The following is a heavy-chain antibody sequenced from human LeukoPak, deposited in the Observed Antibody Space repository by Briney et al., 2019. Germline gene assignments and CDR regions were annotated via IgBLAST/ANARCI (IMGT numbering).Heavy chain of an antibody. CDR3: VRDAEWSDAFDV. CDR1: GYTFITYD. V-gene: IGHV1-8*03. D-gene: IGHD3-3*01. Sequence: ASVKVSFKASGYTFITYDINWVRQTTGQGLEWMGWMNPKSGDTGYAQKFQGRVTVTRNTSISTVYMELSSLTSEDTAVYYCVRDAEWSDAFDVWGQGTMVTVSS. CDR2: MNPKSGDT. J-gene: IGHJ3*01.